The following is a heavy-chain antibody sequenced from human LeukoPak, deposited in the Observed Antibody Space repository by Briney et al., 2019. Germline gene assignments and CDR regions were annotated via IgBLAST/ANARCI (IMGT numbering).Heavy chain of an antibody. Sequence: SETLSLTCKVSGGSISSGSYYWSWIRQPAGKGLEWIGRVNIIRNTNYNPSLKSRLTMSVDTSKNQFSLKLSSVTAADTAVYYCVSSSEIDYWGQGTLVTVSS. CDR2: VNIIRNT. J-gene: IGHJ4*02. CDR1: GGSISSGSYY. V-gene: IGHV4-61*02. D-gene: IGHD6-6*01. CDR3: VSSSEIDY.